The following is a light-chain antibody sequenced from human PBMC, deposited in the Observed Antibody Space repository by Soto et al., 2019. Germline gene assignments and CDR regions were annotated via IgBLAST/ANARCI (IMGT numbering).Light chain of an antibody. J-gene: IGLJ1*01. CDR2: DDG. Sequence: SYELTQAPSVSVAPGQTARITCGGTNIGNKRVHWYQQKPGQAPVLVVYDDGDRPSGIPERFSGSNSGTTATLTVSRVEAGDEADYYCQVWDSSSDHDVFGNGTKVTVL. CDR3: QVWDSSSDHDV. CDR1: NIGNKR. V-gene: IGLV3-21*02.